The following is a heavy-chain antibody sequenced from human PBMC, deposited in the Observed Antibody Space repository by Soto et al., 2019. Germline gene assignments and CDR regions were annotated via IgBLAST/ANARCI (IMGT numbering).Heavy chain of an antibody. CDR1: GGSISSGGYY. V-gene: IGHV4-31*03. D-gene: IGHD1-26*01. J-gene: IGHJ4*02. CDR3: ARGRSGSYYDPSTRDGSEYYFDY. Sequence: QVQLQESGPGLVKPSQTLSLTCTVSGGSISSGGYYWSWIRQHPGKGLEWIGYIYYSGSTYYNPSLKSRVTISVDTSKNQFSLKLSSVTAADTAVYYCARGRSGSYYDPSTRDGSEYYFDYWGQGTLVTVSS. CDR2: IYYSGST.